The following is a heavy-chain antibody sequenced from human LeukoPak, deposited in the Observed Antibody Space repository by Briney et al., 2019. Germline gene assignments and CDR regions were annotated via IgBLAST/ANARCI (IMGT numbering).Heavy chain of an antibody. CDR2: ISGSGGST. Sequence: GGSLRRSCAASGFTFSSYAMSWVRQAPGKGLEWVSTISGSGGSTYYADSVKGRFTISRDNSKNTLYLQMNSLRAEDTAVYYCAELGITMIGGVWGKGTTVTISS. CDR3: AELGITMIGGV. D-gene: IGHD3-10*02. CDR1: GFTFSSYA. J-gene: IGHJ6*04. V-gene: IGHV3-23*01.